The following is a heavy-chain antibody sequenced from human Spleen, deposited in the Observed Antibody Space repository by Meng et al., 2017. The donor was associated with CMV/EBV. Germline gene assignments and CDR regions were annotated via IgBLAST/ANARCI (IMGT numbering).Heavy chain of an antibody. J-gene: IGHJ4*02. CDR3: ASVGGGSSSDY. Sequence: GESLKISCAASGFTLSSYSMNWVRQAPGKGLEWVSSISSSSSYIYYADSVKGRFTISRDNAKNSLYLQMNSLRAEDTAVYYCASVGGGSSSDYWGQGTLVTVSS. CDR2: ISSSSSYI. CDR1: GFTLSSYS. D-gene: IGHD6-13*01. V-gene: IGHV3-21*01.